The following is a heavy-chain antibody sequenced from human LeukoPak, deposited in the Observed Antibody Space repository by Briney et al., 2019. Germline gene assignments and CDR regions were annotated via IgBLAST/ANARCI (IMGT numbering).Heavy chain of an antibody. J-gene: IGHJ6*02. Sequence: PGESLRLSCSASGFTFSSYVMHWVRQAPGKGLEYVSAISSNGGSTYYADSVKGRFTISRDNSKNTLYLQMSSLRAEDTAVYYCVKPYSSGWGHYYYGMDVWGQGTTVTVSS. CDR2: ISSNGGST. CDR1: GFTFSSYV. V-gene: IGHV3-64D*09. CDR3: VKPYSSGWGHYYYGMDV. D-gene: IGHD6-19*01.